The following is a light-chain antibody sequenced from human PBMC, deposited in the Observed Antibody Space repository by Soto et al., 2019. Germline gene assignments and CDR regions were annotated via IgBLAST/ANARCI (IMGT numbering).Light chain of an antibody. CDR3: SAYTSIKEV. CDR1: SNDVGGYKY. CDR2: EVS. V-gene: IGLV2-14*01. Sequence: QSALTQPASVSGSPGQSITISCTGTSNDVGGYKYVSWHQQHPGKAPKLMIYEVSNRPSGVSTRFSASRSGNMASLTISGLQAEDEADYYCSAYTSIKEVFGGGTKLTVL. J-gene: IGLJ2*01.